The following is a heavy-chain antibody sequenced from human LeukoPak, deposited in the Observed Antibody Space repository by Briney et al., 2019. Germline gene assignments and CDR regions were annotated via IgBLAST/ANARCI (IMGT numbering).Heavy chain of an antibody. CDR3: ARGNGVLLWFGELWFGSSGWFVP. V-gene: IGHV3-48*03. Sequence: PGGSLRLSCAASGLTFSSYEMNWVRQAPGKGLEWVSYISSSGSTIYYADSVKGRFTISRDNAKNSLYLQMNSLRAEDTAVYYCARGNGVLLWFGELWFGSSGWFVPWGQGTLVTVSS. D-gene: IGHD3-10*01. CDR2: ISSSGSTI. J-gene: IGHJ5*02. CDR1: GLTFSSYE.